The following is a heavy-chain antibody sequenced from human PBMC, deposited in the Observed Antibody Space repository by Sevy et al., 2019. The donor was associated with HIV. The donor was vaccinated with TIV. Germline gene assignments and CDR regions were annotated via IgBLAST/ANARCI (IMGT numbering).Heavy chain of an antibody. CDR2: IHYTGGT. CDR1: GGSFTSSDSY. J-gene: IGHJ4*02. V-gene: IGHV4-30-4*01. Sequence: SETLSLTCTVSGGSFTSSDSYWSWIRQPPGEGLQWIGYIHYTGGTYYNPFLKSRVAMSVDTSEKQFSLKLSFLTAADTAVYYCASKRGYNDGPFDYWGQGTLVTVSS. D-gene: IGHD5-12*01. CDR3: ASKRGYNDGPFDY.